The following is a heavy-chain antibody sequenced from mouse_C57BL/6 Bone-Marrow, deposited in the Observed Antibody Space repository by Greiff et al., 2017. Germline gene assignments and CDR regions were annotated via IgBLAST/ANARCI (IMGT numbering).Heavy chain of an antibody. J-gene: IGHJ3*01. Sequence: DVKLVEPGGDLVKPGGSLKLSCAASGFTFSSYGMSWVRQTPDKRLEWVATISRSRSNTYYHDSVKGRFTISRDNAKNTLYLQISSRKSEDTAMYYCARQQLGRCAYWGQGTLVTVSA. CDR2: ISRSRSNT. CDR3: ARQQLGRCAY. V-gene: IGHV5-6*02. CDR1: GFTFSSYG. D-gene: IGHD4-1*02.